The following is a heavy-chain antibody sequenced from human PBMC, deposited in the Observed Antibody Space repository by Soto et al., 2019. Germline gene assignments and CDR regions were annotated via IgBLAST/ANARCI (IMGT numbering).Heavy chain of an antibody. CDR3: ARESWFGESPRYYYYGMDV. CDR1: GFTVSSNY. D-gene: IGHD3-10*01. Sequence: GGSLRLSCAASGFTVSSNYMSWVRQAPGKGLEWVSVIYSGGSTYYADSVKGRFTISRDNSKNTLYLQMNSLRAEDTAVYYCARESWFGESPRYYYYGMDVWGQGTTVTVSS. J-gene: IGHJ6*02. CDR2: IYSGGST. V-gene: IGHV3-66*01.